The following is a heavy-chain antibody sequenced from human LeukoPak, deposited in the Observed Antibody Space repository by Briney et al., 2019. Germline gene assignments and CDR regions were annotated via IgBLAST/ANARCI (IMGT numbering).Heavy chain of an antibody. V-gene: IGHV4-59*12. CDR2: IYYSGST. CDR1: GGSISSYY. CDR3: ARDYDILTGPNYYYYMDV. D-gene: IGHD3-9*01. Sequence: SETLSLTCTVSGGSISSYYWSWIRQPPGKGLEWIGYIYYSGSTNYNPSLKSRVTISVDTSKNQFSLKLSSVTAADTAVYYCARDYDILTGPNYYYYMDVWGKGTTVTVSS. J-gene: IGHJ6*03.